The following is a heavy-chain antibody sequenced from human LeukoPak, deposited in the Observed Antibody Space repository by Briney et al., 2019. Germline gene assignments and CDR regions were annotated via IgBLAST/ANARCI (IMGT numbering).Heavy chain of an antibody. Sequence: SQTLSLTCTVSGASISSGGYFWTWIRQYPGKGLEYIGYIYYGGSTNYKPSLESRVTISVDTSKNQFSLKLSSVTAADTAVYYCARSGRDGFTILDYWGQGTLVTVSS. CDR1: GASISSGGYF. D-gene: IGHD5-24*01. J-gene: IGHJ4*02. CDR2: IYYGGST. CDR3: ARSGRDGFTILDY. V-gene: IGHV4-31*03.